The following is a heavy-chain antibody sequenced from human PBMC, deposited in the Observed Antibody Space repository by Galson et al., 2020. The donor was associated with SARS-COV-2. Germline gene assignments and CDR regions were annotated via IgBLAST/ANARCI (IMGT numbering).Heavy chain of an antibody. CDR1: GFTISGSA. D-gene: IGHD2-21*01. J-gene: IGHJ4*02. Sequence: GGSLRLSCAASGFTISGSAVHWVRQASGKGLARVGRMRSKAHGYATAYAASVNGRFTISRDDSKNTAYLQMNSLKTEDTAVYYCTSVDCGGDCYGQGTLVTVSS. CDR3: TSVDCGGDC. V-gene: IGHV3-73*01. CDR2: MRSKAHGYAT.